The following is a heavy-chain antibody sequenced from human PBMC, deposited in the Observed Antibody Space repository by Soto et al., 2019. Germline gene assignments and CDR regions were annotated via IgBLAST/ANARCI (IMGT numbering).Heavy chain of an antibody. D-gene: IGHD2-8*02. CDR3: ARYKITGLFDY. J-gene: IGHJ4*02. CDR1: GGSFSGYY. V-gene: IGHV4-34*01. Sequence: QVQLQQWGAGLLKPSETLSLTCAVYGGSFSGYYWTWIRQPPGTGLEWIGEINHSGSTNYNPSLKXRXTXSXXTSTTQCSRKLTSVTAADAAVYYCARYKITGLFDYWGQGTLVTVSS. CDR2: INHSGST.